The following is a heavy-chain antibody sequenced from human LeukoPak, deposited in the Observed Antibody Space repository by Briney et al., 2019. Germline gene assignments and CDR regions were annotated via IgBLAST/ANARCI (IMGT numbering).Heavy chain of an antibody. CDR2: ISSSGSTI. J-gene: IGHJ4*02. D-gene: IGHD3-22*01. V-gene: IGHV3-11*04. CDR1: GFTVSSNY. Sequence: GGSLRLSCAASGFTVSSNYMSWVRQAPGKGLEWVSYISSSGSTIYYADSVKGRFTISRDNAKNSLYLQMNSLRAEDTAVYYCARGGDSSGYYYGVTNYWGQGTLVTVSS. CDR3: ARGGDSSGYYYGVTNY.